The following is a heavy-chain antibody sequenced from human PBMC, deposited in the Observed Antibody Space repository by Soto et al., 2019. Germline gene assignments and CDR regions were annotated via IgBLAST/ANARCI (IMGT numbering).Heavy chain of an antibody. J-gene: IGHJ6*02. D-gene: IGHD6-13*01. CDR2: IIPIFGTA. V-gene: IGHV1-69*13. CDR1: GGTFSSYA. CDR3: ARPGYSSSWYGYYYNGMDV. Sequence: GASVKVSCKASGGTFSSYAISWVRQAPGQGLEWMGGIIPIFGTANYAQKFQGRVTITADESTSTAYMELSSLRSEDTAVYYCARPGYSSSWYGYYYNGMDVCGQGTTVTVSS.